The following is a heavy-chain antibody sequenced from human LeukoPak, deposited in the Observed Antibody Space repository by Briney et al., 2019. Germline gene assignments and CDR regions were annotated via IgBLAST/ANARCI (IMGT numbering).Heavy chain of an antibody. Sequence: GGSLRLSCAASGFSIRGYWMHWVRQAPGKGLMWASRIKSDGSWTNYADSVRGRFTISRDNAKNTLYLQMIGLRAEDTAIYYCVRDGDAYDFDHWGQGILVTVSS. CDR3: VRDGDAYDFDH. D-gene: IGHD5-12*01. CDR2: IKSDGSWT. V-gene: IGHV3-74*01. CDR1: GFSIRGYW. J-gene: IGHJ4*02.